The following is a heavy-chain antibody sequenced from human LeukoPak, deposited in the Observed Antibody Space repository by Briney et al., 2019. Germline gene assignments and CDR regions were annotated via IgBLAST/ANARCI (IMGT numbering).Heavy chain of an antibody. D-gene: IGHD3-22*01. V-gene: IGHV3-9*01. CDR3: AKTPCSGNNCYSDY. CDR2: ISWDSGSI. Sequence: GGSLRLSCSASGFTFSYYTMNWVRQAPGKGLEWVSGISWDSGSIVYADSVRGRFTISRDNAKNSLYLQMSSLRAEDTAFYYCAKTPCSGNNCYSDYWGQGTLVTVSS. J-gene: IGHJ4*02. CDR1: GFTFSYYT.